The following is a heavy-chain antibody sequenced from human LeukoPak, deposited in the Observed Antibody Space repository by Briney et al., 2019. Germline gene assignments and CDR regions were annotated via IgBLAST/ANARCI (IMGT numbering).Heavy chain of an antibody. CDR3: AGDQLALNALNI. D-gene: IGHD1-1*01. CDR1: GSSMNSHY. CDR2: ISYIGST. V-gene: IGHV4-59*11. Sequence: SETLSLTCTVSGSSMNSHYWSWIRQPPGKGLEWLGYISYIGSTNYSPSLKSRVTISVDTSKNQFSLRLSSVTAADTAVYFCAGDQLALNALNIWGQGTMVSVSS. J-gene: IGHJ3*02.